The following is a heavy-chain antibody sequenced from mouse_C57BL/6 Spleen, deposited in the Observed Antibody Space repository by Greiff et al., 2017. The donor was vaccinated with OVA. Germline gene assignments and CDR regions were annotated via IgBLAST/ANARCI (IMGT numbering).Heavy chain of an antibody. CDR3: ARLIYYDYDEGAMDY. Sequence: EVKLVESGGGLVKPGGSLKLSCAASGFTFSSYAMSWVRQTPEKRLEWVATISDGGSYTYYPDNVKGRFTISRDNAKNNLYLQMSHLKSEDTAMYYCARLIYYDYDEGAMDYWGQGTSVTVSS. CDR2: ISDGGSYT. CDR1: GFTFSSYA. V-gene: IGHV5-4*03. J-gene: IGHJ4*01. D-gene: IGHD2-4*01.